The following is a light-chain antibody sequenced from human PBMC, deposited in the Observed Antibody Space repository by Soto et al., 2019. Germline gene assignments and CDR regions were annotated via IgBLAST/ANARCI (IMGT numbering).Light chain of an antibody. Sequence: DIVMTLSPDSLAVALRERATITCKCSQSVLYKSNNNNYLAWYQQKPGQAPKLLIYWASTRETGVPDRFSGSGSGTDFTLTISSLQAEDLAVYYCQQYYSSPITFGQGTRLEIK. J-gene: IGKJ5*01. CDR2: WAS. CDR3: QQYYSSPIT. CDR1: QSVLYKSNNNNY. V-gene: IGKV4-1*01.